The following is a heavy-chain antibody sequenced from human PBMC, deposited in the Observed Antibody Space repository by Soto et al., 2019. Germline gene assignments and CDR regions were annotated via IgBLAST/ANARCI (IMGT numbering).Heavy chain of an antibody. J-gene: IGHJ1*01. CDR3: ASPLDSEDLEYFQH. V-gene: IGHV4-30-2*01. CDR1: GGSISSGGYS. CDR2: IYHSGST. D-gene: IGHD1-26*01. Sequence: QLQLQESGSGLVKPSQTLSLTCAVSGGSISSGGYSWSWIRQPPGKGLEWIGYIYHSGSTYYNPSLKSRVTISVDRSKNQFSLKLSSLTAADTAVYYCASPLDSEDLEYFQHWGQGTLVTVSS.